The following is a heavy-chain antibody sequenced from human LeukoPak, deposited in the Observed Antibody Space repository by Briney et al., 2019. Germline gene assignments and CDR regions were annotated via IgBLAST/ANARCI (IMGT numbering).Heavy chain of an antibody. CDR2: IYYSGST. CDR3: ARGFDAHNAFDI. J-gene: IGHJ3*02. CDR1: GGSISSSDYY. Sequence: SQTLSLTCTVSGGSISSSDYYWSWIRQPPGKGLEWIGYIYYSGSTSYNPSLKSRITISVDTSKNQFSLKLTSVTAADTAVYYCARGFDAHNAFDIWGQGTMVTVSS. D-gene: IGHD3-9*01. V-gene: IGHV4-30-4*01.